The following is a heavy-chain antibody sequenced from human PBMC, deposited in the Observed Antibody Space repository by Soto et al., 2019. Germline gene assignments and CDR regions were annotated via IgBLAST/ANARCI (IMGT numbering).Heavy chain of an antibody. V-gene: IGHV3-11*06. CDR1: GFTFSDYY. CDR3: AREDFWSGYPPNY. D-gene: IGHD3-3*01. Sequence: PGGSVRLSCAASGFTFSDYYMSWIRQAPGKGLEWVSYISSSSSYTNYADSVKGRFTTARGNAKNSLYLQMNSLRAEDTAVYYCAREDFWSGYPPNYWGQGTLVTVSS. J-gene: IGHJ4*02. CDR2: ISSSSSYT.